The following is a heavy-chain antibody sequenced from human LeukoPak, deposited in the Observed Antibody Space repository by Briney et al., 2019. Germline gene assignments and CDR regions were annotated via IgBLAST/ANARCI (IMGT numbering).Heavy chain of an antibody. D-gene: IGHD4-11*01. V-gene: IGHV4-59*08. CDR1: GXSISGYY. Sequence: NPSETLSLTWTVSGXSISGYYWTWIRQLPGKGLEWIGYIYNSGITNYNPSLKSRVTVSVDTSKNQFSLRLTSVTAADTAVYYCARSVPSLDYLFDSWGHGTLVTVSS. CDR2: IYNSGIT. CDR3: ARSVPSLDYLFDS. J-gene: IGHJ5*01.